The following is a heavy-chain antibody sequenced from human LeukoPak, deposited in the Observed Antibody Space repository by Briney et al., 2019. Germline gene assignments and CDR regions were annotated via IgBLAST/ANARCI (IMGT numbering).Heavy chain of an antibody. CDR1: GGSISSGGYY. CDR3: ARGVGTVNYYYYYMDV. D-gene: IGHD5-18*01. J-gene: IGHJ6*03. CDR2: IYYSGSA. V-gene: IGHV4-31*03. Sequence: SQTLSLTCTVSGGSISSGGYYWRWLRQHLGKALECSGYIYYSGSAYYSPSLNSRVTISVDTSKNQFSLKLSSVAAADTAVYYCARGVGTVNYYYYYMDVWGKGTTVTVSS.